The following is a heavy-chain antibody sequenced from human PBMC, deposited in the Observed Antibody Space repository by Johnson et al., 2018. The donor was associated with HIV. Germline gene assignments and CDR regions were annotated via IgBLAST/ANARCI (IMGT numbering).Heavy chain of an antibody. CDR3: ARVGTTVDAFDI. D-gene: IGHD4-17*01. CDR2: LNWNGGTT. V-gene: IGHV3-20*04. J-gene: IGHJ3*02. Sequence: MQLVESGGRVVRPGGSLRLSCAASGFTFDDFGMSWVRQAPGKGLEWVSGLNWNGGTTFYADAVKGRFTISRENAKNSLYLQMNSLRAGDTAVYYCARVGTTVDAFDIWGQGTVVTVSS. CDR1: GFTFDDFG.